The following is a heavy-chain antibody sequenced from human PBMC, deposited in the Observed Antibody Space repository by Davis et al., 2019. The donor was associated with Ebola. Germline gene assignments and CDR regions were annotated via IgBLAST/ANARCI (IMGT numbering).Heavy chain of an antibody. Sequence: GGSLRLSCAASGFTFSDYYMSWIRRAPGKGLEWVSYISSSGSTIYYADSVKGRFTISRDNAKNSLYLQMNSLRAEDTAVYYCARTPVCTGGVCFPYYFDYWGQGTLVTVSS. D-gene: IGHD2-8*02. J-gene: IGHJ4*02. CDR3: ARTPVCTGGVCFPYYFDY. CDR1: GFTFSDYY. V-gene: IGHV3-11*01. CDR2: ISSSGSTI.